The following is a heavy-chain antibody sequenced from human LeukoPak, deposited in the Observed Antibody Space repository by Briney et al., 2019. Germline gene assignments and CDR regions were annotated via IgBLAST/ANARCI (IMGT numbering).Heavy chain of an antibody. CDR1: GYTFTSYA. J-gene: IGHJ4*02. D-gene: IGHD3-10*01. CDR2: INTNTGNP. V-gene: IGHV7-4-1*02. Sequence: ASVKVSCKAPGYTFTSYAMNWVRQAPGQGLEWMGWINTNTGNPTYAQGFTGRFVFSLDTSVSTAYLQISSLKAEDTAVYYCARAIPPTKLWFGELSGEVDYWGQGTLVTVSS. CDR3: ARAIPPTKLWFGELSGEVDY.